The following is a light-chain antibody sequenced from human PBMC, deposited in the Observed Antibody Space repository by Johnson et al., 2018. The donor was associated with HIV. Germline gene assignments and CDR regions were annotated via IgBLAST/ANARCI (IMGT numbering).Light chain of an antibody. Sequence: QSVLTQPPSVSAAPGQKVTISCSGSSSDMGNYAVSWYQQLPGTAPKLLIYEKNKRPSGIPDRFSASKSGTSATLGITGLQTGDEADYYCGTWDSSLSAGVFGTGTKVTVL. CDR1: SSDMGNYA. J-gene: IGLJ1*01. CDR3: GTWDSSLSAGV. V-gene: IGLV1-51*02. CDR2: EKN.